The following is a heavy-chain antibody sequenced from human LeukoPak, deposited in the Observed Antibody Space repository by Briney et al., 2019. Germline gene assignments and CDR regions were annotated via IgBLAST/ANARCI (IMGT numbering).Heavy chain of an antibody. CDR3: ARPKVRSGSPHSDYFDY. Sequence: GASVKVSCKASGYTFTSYYMHWVRQAPGQGLEWMGIINPSGGSTSYAQKFQGRVTMTRDTSTSTVYMELSSLGSEDTAVYYCARPKVRSGSPHSDYFDYWGQGTLVTVSS. D-gene: IGHD1-26*01. J-gene: IGHJ4*02. V-gene: IGHV1-46*01. CDR1: GYTFTSYY. CDR2: INPSGGST.